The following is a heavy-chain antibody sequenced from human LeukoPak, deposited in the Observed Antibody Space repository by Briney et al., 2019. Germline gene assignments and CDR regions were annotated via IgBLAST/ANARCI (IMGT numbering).Heavy chain of an antibody. V-gene: IGHV4-28*01. CDR2: IFHNGDT. D-gene: IGHD7-27*01. Sequence: SETLSLTCDVYRYSVNNNDWWGWIRPPPGKGLEWIGYIFHNGDTYYSPSLKSRITLSVDTSKNQFSLRLTSVTAMDAAVYYCAKKVAGVGWFDPWGQGTLVTVSS. J-gene: IGHJ5*02. CDR3: AKKVAGVGWFDP. CDR1: RYSVNNNDW.